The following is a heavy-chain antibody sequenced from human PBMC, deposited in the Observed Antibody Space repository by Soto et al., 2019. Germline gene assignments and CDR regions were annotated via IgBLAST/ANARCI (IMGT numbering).Heavy chain of an antibody. D-gene: IGHD3-10*01. CDR3: ARQSYYYGSGSHNYYYYYGMDV. Sequence: GESLKNSCKGSGYSFTSYWIGWVRQMPGKGLEWMGIIYPGDSDTRYSPSFQGQVTISADKSISTAYLQCSSLKASDTAMYYCARQSYYYGSGSHNYYYYYGMDVWGQGTTVTVSS. CDR1: GYSFTSYW. J-gene: IGHJ6*02. CDR2: IYPGDSDT. V-gene: IGHV5-51*01.